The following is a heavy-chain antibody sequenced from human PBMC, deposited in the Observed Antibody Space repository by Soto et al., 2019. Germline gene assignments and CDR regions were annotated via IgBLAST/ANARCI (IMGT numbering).Heavy chain of an antibody. Sequence: SSETLSLTCTLSGGSISSYSWNWIRQPPGNGLEWIGYIYYSGSTNYNPSLKSRVTISVDTSKNQFSLKLSSVTAADTAVYYCARQSTGYCSSTSCPFDYWGLGTVVTVSS. V-gene: IGHV4-59*08. CDR2: IYYSGST. CDR3: ARQSTGYCSSTSCPFDY. J-gene: IGHJ4*02. CDR1: GGSISSYS. D-gene: IGHD2-2*01.